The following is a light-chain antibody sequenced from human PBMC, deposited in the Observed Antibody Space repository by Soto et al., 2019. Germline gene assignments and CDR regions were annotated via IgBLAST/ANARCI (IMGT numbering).Light chain of an antibody. J-gene: IGKJ1*01. CDR2: KAS. V-gene: IGKV1-5*03. Sequence: DIQMTQSPSTLSASVGDRVTITCRASQSISSWLAWYQQKPGKAPKLLIYKASSLESGVPSRFSGSGSGTEFTLTISSLQPDDFATYYCQRYNSSPWTLGQGTKVEIK. CDR1: QSISSW. CDR3: QRYNSSPWT.